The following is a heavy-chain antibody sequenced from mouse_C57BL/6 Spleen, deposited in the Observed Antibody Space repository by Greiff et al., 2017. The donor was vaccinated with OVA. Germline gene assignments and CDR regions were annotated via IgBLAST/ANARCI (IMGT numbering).Heavy chain of an antibody. CDR2: IYPGNSDT. D-gene: IGHD6-5*01. CDR3: TRCLWPWYFDV. J-gene: IGHJ1*03. Sequence: EVQLQQSGTVLARPGASVKMSCKTSGYTFTSYWMHWVKQRPGQGLEWIWAIYPGNSDTSYNQKFKGKAKLTAVTSASTAYMELSSLTNEDSAVYYCTRCLWPWYFDVWGTGTTVTVSS. V-gene: IGHV1-5*01. CDR1: GYTFTSYW.